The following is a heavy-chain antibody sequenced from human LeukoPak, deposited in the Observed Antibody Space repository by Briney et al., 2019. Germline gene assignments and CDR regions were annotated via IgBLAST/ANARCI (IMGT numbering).Heavy chain of an antibody. CDR1: GGAISSDGYY. V-gene: IGHV4-31*03. CDR3: ARGRRDGYCSSTSCYFLWFDP. Sequence: SQTLSLSCNVSGGAISSDGYYWSWIRQHPGKGLEWIGYIYYSGSTYYNPSLKSRVTISVDTSTNQFSLKLSSVTAADTAVYYCARGRRDGYCSSTSCYFLWFDPWGQGTLVTVSS. D-gene: IGHD2-2*03. J-gene: IGHJ5*02. CDR2: IYYSGST.